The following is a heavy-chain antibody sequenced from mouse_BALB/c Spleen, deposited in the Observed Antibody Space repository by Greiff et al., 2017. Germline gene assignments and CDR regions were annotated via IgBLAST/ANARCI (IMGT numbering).Heavy chain of an antibody. V-gene: IGHV1-80*01. J-gene: IGHJ1*01. CDR3: AKEGGYHPFDV. D-gene: IGHD1-1*02. Sequence: LQESGAELVRPGSSVKISCKASGYAFSSYWMNWVKQRPGQGLEWIGQIYPGDGDTNYNGKFKGKATLTADKSSSTAYMQLSSLTSEDSAVYFCAKEGGYHPFDVWGEGTTVTVSS. CDR1: GYAFSSYW. CDR2: IYPGDGDT.